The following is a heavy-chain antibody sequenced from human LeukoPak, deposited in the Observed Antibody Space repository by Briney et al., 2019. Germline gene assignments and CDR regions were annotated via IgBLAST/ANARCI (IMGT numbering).Heavy chain of an antibody. CDR2: INPSGGST. Sequence: GASVKVSCKASGYTFTSCYMHWVRQAPGQGLEWMGIINPSGGSTSYAQKFQGRVTMTRDTSTSTVYMELSSLRSEDTAVYYCATEASYYYDSSGYSSSFDYWGQGTLVTVSS. CDR3: ATEASYYYDSSGYSSSFDY. V-gene: IGHV1-46*01. J-gene: IGHJ4*02. CDR1: GYTFTSCY. D-gene: IGHD3-22*01.